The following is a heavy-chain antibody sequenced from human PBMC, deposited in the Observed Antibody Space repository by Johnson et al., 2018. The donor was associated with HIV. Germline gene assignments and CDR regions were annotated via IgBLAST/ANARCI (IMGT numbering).Heavy chain of an antibody. Sequence: VQLVESGGGVVQPGGSLRLSCVASGFTFSSYAMHWVRQAPGKGLEYVSAISSNGGSTYYANSVKGRFTISRDNSKNTLYLQMGSLRAEDMAVYYCARGGRDGYNWGWAFDIWGQGTMVTVSS. D-gene: IGHD5-24*01. V-gene: IGHV3-64*01. J-gene: IGHJ3*02. CDR1: GFTFSSYA. CDR2: ISSNGGST. CDR3: ARGGRDGYNWGWAFDI.